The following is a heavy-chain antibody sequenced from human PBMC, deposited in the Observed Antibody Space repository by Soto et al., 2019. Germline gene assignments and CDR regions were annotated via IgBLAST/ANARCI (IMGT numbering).Heavy chain of an antibody. V-gene: IGHV4-59*08. CDR1: GASISRYY. D-gene: IGHD3-10*01. CDR2: LYNTGST. Sequence: SETLSLTCTVSGASISRYYWSWIRQSPGKGLEWIGYLYNTGSTIYNPSLKSRVTISVDTSKNQFSLKLNSVTAADTAVYYCARHEYYASGSYSWGQGTLVTVSS. J-gene: IGHJ5*02. CDR3: ARHEYYASGSYS.